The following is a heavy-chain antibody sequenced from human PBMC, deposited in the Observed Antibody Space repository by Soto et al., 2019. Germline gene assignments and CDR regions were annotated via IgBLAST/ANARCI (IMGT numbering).Heavy chain of an antibody. Sequence: PSETLSLTCAVYGVSVNGYYWHWIRLPPGKGLKWIGEINHTGGTHYNPSLKSRVTMSVDTSKNQFSLRLSSVPAADTAIYYCASRITGCGLLIAPFDSWGQGTQVTVSS. CDR3: ASRITGCGLLIAPFDS. D-gene: IGHD1-20*01. CDR1: GVSVNGYY. V-gene: IGHV4-34*01. J-gene: IGHJ5*01. CDR2: INHTGGT.